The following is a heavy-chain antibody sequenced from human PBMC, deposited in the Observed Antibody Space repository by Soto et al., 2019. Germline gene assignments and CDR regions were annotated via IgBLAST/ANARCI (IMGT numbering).Heavy chain of an antibody. CDR3: ARDRAVTTPEDYYGMDV. CDR1: GYTFTSYD. CDR2: ISAYNGDT. Sequence: QVQLVQSGAEVKKPGASVKVSCKASGYTFTSYDISWVRQAPGQGLEWMGRISAYNGDTNYAQKVQGRVTMTTDTSTSTANMELRSRRSDDTAVYYCARDRAVTTPEDYYGMDVWGQGTTVTVSS. J-gene: IGHJ6*02. D-gene: IGHD4-17*01. V-gene: IGHV1-18*01.